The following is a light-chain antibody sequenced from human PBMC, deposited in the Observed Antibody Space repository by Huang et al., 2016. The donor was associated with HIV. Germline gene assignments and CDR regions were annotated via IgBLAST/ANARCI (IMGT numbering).Light chain of an antibody. CDR2: DAS. CDR3: QQYGSPPLT. CDR1: QSVSGTD. J-gene: IGKJ3*01. Sequence: EIVLTQSPGTLSLSPGERATLSCRASQSVSGTDLAWYQQKPGQAPRLLIYDASSRATGIPHSFSGSGSGADFTLTINGLEPEDFAVYYCQQYGSPPLTFGPGTKVDIK. V-gene: IGKV3-20*01.